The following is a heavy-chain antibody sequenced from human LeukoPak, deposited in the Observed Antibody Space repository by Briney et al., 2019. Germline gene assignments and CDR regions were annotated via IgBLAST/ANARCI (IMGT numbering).Heavy chain of an antibody. V-gene: IGHV4-59*01. CDR3: ATTNCSSTSCYGWGYYYYYMDV. J-gene: IGHJ6*03. D-gene: IGHD2-2*01. CDR1: GGSISSYY. Sequence: SETLSLTCTVSGGSISSYYWSWIRQPPGKGLEWIGYICYSGSTNYNPSLKSRVTISVDTSKNQFSLKLSSVTAADTAVYYCATTNCSSTSCYGWGYYYYYMDVWGKGTTVTVSS. CDR2: ICYSGST.